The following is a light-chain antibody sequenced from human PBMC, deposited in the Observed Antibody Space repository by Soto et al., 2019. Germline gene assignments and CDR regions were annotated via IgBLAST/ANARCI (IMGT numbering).Light chain of an antibody. CDR3: QQSYTTPFT. J-gene: IGKJ3*01. V-gene: IGKV1-39*01. CDR1: QSISTY. CDR2: AAS. Sequence: DIQMTQSPSSLSASVGDRVTVTCRASQSISTYLYWYQQKPGKAPKLLIYAASSLETGVPSRFSGSGSGTDFTLTISSLQREDFATYFCQQSYTTPFTFGPGTKVAIK.